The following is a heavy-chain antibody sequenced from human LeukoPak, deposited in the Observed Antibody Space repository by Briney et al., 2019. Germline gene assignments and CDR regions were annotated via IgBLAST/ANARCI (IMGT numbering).Heavy chain of an antibody. J-gene: IGHJ6*03. CDR3: GKKDADAYYQYMDV. CDR2: IVGGGIST. Sequence: SGGSLRLSCGASGFTFSSYAMSWVRQAPGKGLEWVSTIVGGGISTYYADSVKGRFIISRDNSKNTVFLQMNSLRAEDTAVYFCGKKDADAYYQYMDVWGKGTTVTVSS. CDR1: GFTFSSYA. V-gene: IGHV3-23*01.